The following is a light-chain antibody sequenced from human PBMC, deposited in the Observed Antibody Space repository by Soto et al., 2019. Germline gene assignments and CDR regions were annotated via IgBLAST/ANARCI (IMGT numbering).Light chain of an antibody. CDR1: QSIGRN. V-gene: IGKV3-15*01. J-gene: IGKJ1*01. CDR3: QHYGRSPPWT. CDR2: GAS. Sequence: EIVVTQSPATLSVSPGERVTLSRRASQSIGRNLAWCQQTPGQAPRLLIYGASTRATGIPARFSGSGSGTEFTLTISRLEPEDFAVYYCQHYGRSPPWTFGQGTKVDIK.